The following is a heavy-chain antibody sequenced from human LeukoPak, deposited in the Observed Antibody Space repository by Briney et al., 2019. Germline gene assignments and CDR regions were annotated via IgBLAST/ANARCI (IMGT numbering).Heavy chain of an antibody. D-gene: IGHD5-18*01. CDR2: IGSGSYI. CDR3: ARRATTERGHSYGLDF. J-gene: IGHJ4*02. Sequence: PGGSLRLSCEVSGFTFSSYYMNWVRQAPGKGLEWVSSIGSGSYIYYADSLTGRFTISRDNAKNSLYLQMNSLRAEDTAMYYCARRATTERGHSYGLDFWGQGTLVTVSS. V-gene: IGHV3-21*01. CDR1: GFTFSSYY.